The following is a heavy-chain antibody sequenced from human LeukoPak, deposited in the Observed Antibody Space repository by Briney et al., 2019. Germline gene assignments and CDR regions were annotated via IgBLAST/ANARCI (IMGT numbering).Heavy chain of an antibody. V-gene: IGHV3-53*01. CDR1: GFTVSGTH. CDR2: MYTGGTT. D-gene: IGHD3-16*01. CDR3: AKDEATSGGGLAS. Sequence: PGGSLRLSCAASGFTVSGTHMSWVRQAPGKGLAWVSAMYTGGTTYYADSVAGRFTVSRDNSKNTLYLHMNSLRVEDTAVYYCAKDEATSGGGLASWGQGTLVSVSS. J-gene: IGHJ4*02.